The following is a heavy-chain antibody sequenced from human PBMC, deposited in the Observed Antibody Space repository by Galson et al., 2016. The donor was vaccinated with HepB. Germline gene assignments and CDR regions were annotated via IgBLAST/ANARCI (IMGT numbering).Heavy chain of an antibody. CDR2: IYYAGSA. CDR3: ARQPKVRGVESYYYGLDV. Sequence: ETLSLTCSVSGGSISSSSYYWGLIRQSAGKGLEWIGIIYYAGSAYYNPSLKSRVTISVDTSRNQFSMKLTSVTAADTAIYYCARQPKVRGVESYYYGLDVWGQGTTVTVSS. J-gene: IGHJ6*02. D-gene: IGHD3-10*01. CDR1: GGSISSSSYY. V-gene: IGHV4-39*01.